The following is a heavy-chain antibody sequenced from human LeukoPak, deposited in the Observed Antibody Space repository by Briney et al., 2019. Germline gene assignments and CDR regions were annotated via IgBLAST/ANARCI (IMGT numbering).Heavy chain of an antibody. CDR2: IKPDGSEK. J-gene: IGHJ4*02. D-gene: IGHD1-26*01. V-gene: IGHV3-7*01. CDR3: ARDTVGVTDY. Sequence: SGGSLRLSCAASGFTFSSSWMSWVRQAPGKGLEWVTNIKPDGSEKYYVDSVKGRLTISRDNAKNSLYLQMNSLRAEDTALYYCARDTVGVTDYWGQGTLVTVSS. CDR1: GFTFSSSW.